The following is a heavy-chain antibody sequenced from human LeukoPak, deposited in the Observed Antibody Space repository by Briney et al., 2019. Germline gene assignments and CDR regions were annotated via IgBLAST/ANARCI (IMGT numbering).Heavy chain of an antibody. J-gene: IGHJ4*02. CDR2: LNSDGGGG. CDR3: ARSSYPLHFDY. V-gene: IGHV3-74*01. CDR1: GFSFSSYW. Sequence: GGSLRLSCAASGFSFSSYWMHWVRQAPGRGLVWVSRLNSDGGGGTYADFVKGRFTISRGNAKNTLYLQMNSLSAEDTAVYFCARSSYPLHFDYWGQGTLVTVSA.